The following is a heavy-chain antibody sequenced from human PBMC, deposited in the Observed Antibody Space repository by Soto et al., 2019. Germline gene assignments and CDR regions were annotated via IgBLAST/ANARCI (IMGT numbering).Heavy chain of an antibody. CDR2: INHSGST. D-gene: IGHD3-3*01. V-gene: IGHV4-34*01. CDR3: ARGNLRLFGVVIIPFYFDY. Sequence: HSETQSLTCSVSGGSFSGYYWSWIRKPPGEGLKWIGEINHSGSTNYNPSLKSRVTISVDTSKNQFSLKLSSVTAADTAVYYCARGNLRLFGVVIIPFYFDYWGQGTLVTVSS. J-gene: IGHJ4*02. CDR1: GGSFSGYY.